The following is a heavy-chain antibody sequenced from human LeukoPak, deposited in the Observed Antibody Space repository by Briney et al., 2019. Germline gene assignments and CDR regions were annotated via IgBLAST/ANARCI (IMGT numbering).Heavy chain of an antibody. CDR1: GGSISSPYW. CDR2: IHHSGSP. Sequence: SETLSLTCAVSGGSISSPYWWIWVRQPPGKGLEWIGEIHHSGSPNYNPSLKSRVTISVDKSKIQLSLKLSSVTAADTAIYYCARSGGTRYFQHWGQGTLVTVSS. V-gene: IGHV4-4*02. D-gene: IGHD2-15*01. J-gene: IGHJ1*01. CDR3: ARSGGTRYFQH.